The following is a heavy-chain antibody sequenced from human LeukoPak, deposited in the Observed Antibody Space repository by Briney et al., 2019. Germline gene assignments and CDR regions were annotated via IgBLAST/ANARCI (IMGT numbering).Heavy chain of an antibody. J-gene: IGHJ4*02. CDR2: INNDGSTT. CDR1: GFPFRGYW. Sequence: GGSLRLSCAASGFPFRGYWTHWARHAPGKGLVWVSRINNDGSTTNYADSVKGRFTISRDNAKNTLYLQMNSLSAEDTAVYYCATDKDGSGSYYTWGQGTLVTVSS. V-gene: IGHV3-74*01. CDR3: ATDKDGSGSYYT. D-gene: IGHD3-10*01.